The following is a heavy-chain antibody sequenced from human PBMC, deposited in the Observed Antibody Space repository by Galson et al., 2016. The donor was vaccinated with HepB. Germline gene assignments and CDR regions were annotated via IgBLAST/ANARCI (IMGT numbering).Heavy chain of an antibody. CDR2: IYRGGDT. J-gene: IGHJ6*02. V-gene: IGHV3-53*01. D-gene: IGHD5-24*01. Sequence: SLRLSCAASGFTVSSEYMTWVRQAPGKGLEWVSVIYRGGDTYYADSVKGRFTISRDNAKNKVYLQMNSLGDEDTAVYYCARDKRERWLQSQTLYGMDVWGQGTSVIVSS. CDR1: GFTVSSEY. CDR3: ARDKRERWLQSQTLYGMDV.